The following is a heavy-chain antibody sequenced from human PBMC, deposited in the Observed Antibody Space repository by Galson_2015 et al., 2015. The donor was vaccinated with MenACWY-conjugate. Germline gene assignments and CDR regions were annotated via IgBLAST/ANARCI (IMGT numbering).Heavy chain of an antibody. CDR1: GFTFSPYA. CDR3: AKSPTPHGDFFDS. J-gene: IGHJ4*02. D-gene: IGHD4-17*01. CDR2: ISGSGGGT. V-gene: IGHV3-23*01. Sequence: SCAASGFTFSPYAMSWVRQAPGKGLEWVSGISGSGGGTYYADSVKGRFTISRDTFKNTLYLQMNSLRVEDTAVYYCAKSPTPHGDFFDSWGQGTLVAVSS.